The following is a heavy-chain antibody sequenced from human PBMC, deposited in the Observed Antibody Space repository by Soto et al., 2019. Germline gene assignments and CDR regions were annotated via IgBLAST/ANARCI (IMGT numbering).Heavy chain of an antibody. CDR2: IWYDGSNK. Sequence: GGSLRLSCAASGFTFSSYGMHWVRQAPGKGLEWVAVIWYDGSNKYYADSVKGRFTISRDNSKNTLYLQMNSLRAEDTAVYYCARDSLGYCSGGSCPASGYYYYYGMDVWGQGTTVTVSS. V-gene: IGHV3-33*01. D-gene: IGHD2-15*01. CDR1: GFTFSSYG. CDR3: ARDSLGYCSGGSCPASGYYYYYGMDV. J-gene: IGHJ6*02.